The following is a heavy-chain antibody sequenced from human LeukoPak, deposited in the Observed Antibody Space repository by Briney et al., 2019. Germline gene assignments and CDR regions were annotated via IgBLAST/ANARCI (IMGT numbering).Heavy chain of an antibody. CDR2: IYYSGST. D-gene: IGHD3-10*01. J-gene: IGHJ4*02. Sequence: PSQTLFLTCTVSGGSISSGGYYWSWIRQHPGKGLEWIGYIYYSGSTYYNPSLKSRVTISVDTSKNQFSLKLSSVTAADTAVYYCARGSPTMAHFDYWGQGTLVTVSS. V-gene: IGHV4-31*03. CDR1: GGSISSGGYY. CDR3: ARGSPTMAHFDY.